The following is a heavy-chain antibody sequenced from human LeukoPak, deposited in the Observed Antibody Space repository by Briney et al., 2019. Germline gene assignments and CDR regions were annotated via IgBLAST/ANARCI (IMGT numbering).Heavy chain of an antibody. Sequence: PGGSLRLSCAASGFTFDDYTMHCVRQAPGEGVGCVSLICWVGGSTYYADSVKSQFTISRDNSKNSLYLQMNSLRTEDTAVYYCARDRRLLGYCSSTSCYGDAFDIWGQGTMVTVSS. CDR2: ICWVGGST. CDR3: ARDRRLLGYCSSTSCYGDAFDI. CDR1: GFTFDDYT. V-gene: IGHV3-43*01. D-gene: IGHD2-2*01. J-gene: IGHJ3*02.